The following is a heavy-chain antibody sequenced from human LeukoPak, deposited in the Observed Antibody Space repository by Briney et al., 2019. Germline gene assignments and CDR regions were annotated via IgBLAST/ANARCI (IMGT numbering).Heavy chain of an antibody. CDR1: GFTFSSYA. CDR2: ISYDGSNK. CDR3: ARAKVRGYSGYDYVSLGY. J-gene: IGHJ4*02. V-gene: IGHV3-30*04. D-gene: IGHD5-12*01. Sequence: GGSLRLSCAASGFTFSSYAMHWVRQAPGKGLEWVAVISYDGSNKYYADSVKGRFTISRDNSKNTLYLQMNSLRAEDTAVYYCARAKVRGYSGYDYVSLGYWGQGTLATVSS.